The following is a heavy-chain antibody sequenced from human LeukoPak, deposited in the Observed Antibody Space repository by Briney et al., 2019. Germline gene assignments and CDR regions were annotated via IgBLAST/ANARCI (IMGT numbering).Heavy chain of an antibody. J-gene: IGHJ4*02. D-gene: IGHD6-19*01. CDR1: GGTFSSYA. V-gene: IGHV1-69*01. Sequence: GASVKVSCKASGGTFSSYAISWVRQAPGQGLEWMGGIIPIFGTANYAQKFQGRVTITADESTSTAYMELSSRRSEDTAVYYCARGGVAVAAYWGQGTLVTVSS. CDR2: IIPIFGTA. CDR3: ARGGVAVAAY.